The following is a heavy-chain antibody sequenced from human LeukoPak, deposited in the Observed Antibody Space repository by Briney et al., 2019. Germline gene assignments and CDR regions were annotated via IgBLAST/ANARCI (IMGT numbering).Heavy chain of an antibody. CDR2: IHTSGST. CDR1: GASISGYY. Sequence: PSETLSLTCSVSGASISGYYWNWIRQPAGKGLEWIGRIHTSGSTNYNPSLKSRLTVSVDTSKNQFSLKLSSVTAADTAVYYCARDGGSGWYRYWGQGTLVTVSS. D-gene: IGHD6-19*01. CDR3: ARDGGSGWYRY. V-gene: IGHV4-4*07. J-gene: IGHJ4*02.